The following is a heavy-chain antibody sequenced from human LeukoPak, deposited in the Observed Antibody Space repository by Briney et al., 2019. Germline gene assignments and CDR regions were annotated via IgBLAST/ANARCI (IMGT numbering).Heavy chain of an antibody. V-gene: IGHV3-21*06. Sequence: GGSLKLSCAASGFIFSGSEMNWVRQAPGKGLEWVSSISSSSSYIYYADSVKGRFTISRDNAKNSLYPQMNSLRAEDTAVYYCARDQSTTVVVPAALYDYVWGSYRYIDYWGQGTLVTVSS. CDR3: ARDQSTTVVVPAALYDYVWGSYRYIDY. D-gene: IGHD3-16*02. CDR1: GFIFSGSE. CDR2: ISSSSSYI. J-gene: IGHJ4*02.